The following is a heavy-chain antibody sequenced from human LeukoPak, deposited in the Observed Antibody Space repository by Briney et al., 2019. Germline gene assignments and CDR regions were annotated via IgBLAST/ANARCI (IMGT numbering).Heavy chain of an antibody. V-gene: IGHV3-66*01. CDR2: IYSGGST. J-gene: IGHJ4*02. D-gene: IGHD3-22*01. CDR1: GFTVSNNY. Sequence: PGGSLRLSCAASGFTVSNNYMTWVRQAPEKGLEWVSVIYSGGSTYYADSVKGRFTISRDNSKNTLYLQMNSLRAEDTAVYYCARGEDYYDGSGYPGYWGQGTLVTVSS. CDR3: ARGEDYYDGSGYPGY.